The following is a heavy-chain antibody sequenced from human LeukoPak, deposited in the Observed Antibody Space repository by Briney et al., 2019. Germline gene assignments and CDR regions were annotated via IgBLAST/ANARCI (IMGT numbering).Heavy chain of an antibody. CDR1: GASISSSY. J-gene: IGHJ4*02. D-gene: IGHD3-10*01. V-gene: IGHV4-59*08. CDR2: IAYTGST. CDR3: ARQVFGEGDSDYFDS. Sequence: SETLSLTCTVSGASISSSYWNWIRQPPGRRMEWIGFIAYTGSTTYNPSLKSRVTLALDASKDQFSLTLSSVTAADTAVYYCARQVFGEGDSDYFDSWGQGTLATVSS.